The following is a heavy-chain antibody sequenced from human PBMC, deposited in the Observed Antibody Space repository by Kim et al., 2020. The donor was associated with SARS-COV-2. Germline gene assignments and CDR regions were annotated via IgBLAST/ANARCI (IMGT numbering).Heavy chain of an antibody. Sequence: SETLSLTCAVYGGSFSGYYWSWIRQPPGKGLEWIGEINHSGSTNYNPSLKSRVTISVDTSKNQFSLKLSSVTAADTAVYYCARGRTVQGSSSERYYYYYYMDVWGKGTTVTVSS. V-gene: IGHV4-34*01. D-gene: IGHD6-13*01. CDR1: GGSFSGYY. CDR3: ARGRTVQGSSSERYYYYYYMDV. CDR2: INHSGST. J-gene: IGHJ6*03.